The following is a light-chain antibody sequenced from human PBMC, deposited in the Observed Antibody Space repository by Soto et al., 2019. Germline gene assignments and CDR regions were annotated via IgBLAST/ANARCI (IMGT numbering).Light chain of an antibody. J-gene: IGKJ1*01. CDR3: QKYDTAPHT. CDR2: AAS. V-gene: IGKV1-27*01. Sequence: DIPMTQSPSSLSASVGDRVTITCRASQGIIDYLAWYQQKPGKPPTLLIYAASTLQSGVPSRFSGSGSGTDFTLTISSLQTEDVATYYCQKYDTAPHTFGQGTRVEI. CDR1: QGIIDY.